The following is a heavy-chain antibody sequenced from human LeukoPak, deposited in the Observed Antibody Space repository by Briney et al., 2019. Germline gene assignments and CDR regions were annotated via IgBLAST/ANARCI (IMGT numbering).Heavy chain of an antibody. D-gene: IGHD5-12*01. CDR3: ARGGGYSGYPDY. V-gene: IGHV3-23*01. J-gene: IGHJ4*02. Sequence: GGSLRLSCAASGFTFSSYAMSWVRQAPGKGLEWVSAISGSGGSTYYADSVKGRFTISRDDSKNTLDLQMNSLRAEDTAVYYCARGGGYSGYPDYWGQGTLVTVSS. CDR2: ISGSGGST. CDR1: GFTFSSYA.